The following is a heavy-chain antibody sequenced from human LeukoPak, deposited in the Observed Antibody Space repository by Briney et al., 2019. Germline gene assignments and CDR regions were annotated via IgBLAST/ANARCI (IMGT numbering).Heavy chain of an antibody. Sequence: PSETLSLTCAVYGGSFSGYYWSWIRQPPGRGLEWIGSIYYTGSTYHSPSLKSRLTISIDTSKNQFSLRLTSVTAADTAVYFCARGRSSRYYFDYWGQGSPVTVYS. V-gene: IGHV4-34*01. CDR1: GGSFSGYY. J-gene: IGHJ4*02. D-gene: IGHD3-10*01. CDR3: ARGRSSRYYFDY. CDR2: IYYTGST.